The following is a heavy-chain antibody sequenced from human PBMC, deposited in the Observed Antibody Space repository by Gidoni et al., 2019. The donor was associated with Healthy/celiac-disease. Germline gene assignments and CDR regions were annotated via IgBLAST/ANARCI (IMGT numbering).Heavy chain of an antibody. D-gene: IGHD6-19*01. V-gene: IGHV1-69*04. Sequence: QVQLAQSGAEVKKPGSSVKVPCKASGGPFSSYATSWVRQAPGQGLERMGRIIPSLGIANYAQKFQGRVTITADKSTSTAYMELSSLRSEDTAVYYCARLRAGKEVGYYYYGMDVWGQGTTVTVSS. J-gene: IGHJ6*02. CDR1: GGPFSSYA. CDR3: ARLRAGKEVGYYYYGMDV. CDR2: IIPSLGIA.